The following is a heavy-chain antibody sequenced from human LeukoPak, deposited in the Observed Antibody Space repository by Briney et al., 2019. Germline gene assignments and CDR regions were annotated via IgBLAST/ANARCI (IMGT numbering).Heavy chain of an antibody. Sequence: PGGSLRLSCATSGFIFSNYAVNWVRQAPGKGLVWVSRINSDGSSTSYADSVKGRFTISRDNAKNSLYLQMNSLRAEDTAVYYCTTRPVGATPDWGQGTLVTVSS. CDR3: TTRPVGATPD. J-gene: IGHJ4*02. V-gene: IGHV3-74*01. CDR2: INSDGSST. D-gene: IGHD1-26*01. CDR1: GFIFSNYA.